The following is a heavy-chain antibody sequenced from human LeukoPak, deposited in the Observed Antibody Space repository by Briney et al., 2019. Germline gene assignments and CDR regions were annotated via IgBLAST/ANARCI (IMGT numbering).Heavy chain of an antibody. CDR2: IKPDSGGT. CDR3: ARTNYYESNGHFDY. CDR1: GYTFTDYY. J-gene: IGHJ4*02. Sequence: ASVNVSCKASGYTFTDYYMHWVRQAPGQGLEWMGRIKPDSGGTNYAQNFQGRVTMARDTTISTAYMELNRLTSDDTAMYYCARTNYYESNGHFDYWGQGNRVTVSS. V-gene: IGHV1-2*06. D-gene: IGHD3-22*01.